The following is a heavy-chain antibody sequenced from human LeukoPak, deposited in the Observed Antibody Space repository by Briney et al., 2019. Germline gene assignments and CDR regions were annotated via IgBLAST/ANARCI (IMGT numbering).Heavy chain of an antibody. CDR3: ARGLPNWFDP. CDR1: GFTVSSNY. J-gene: IGHJ5*02. Sequence: GGSLRLSCAASGFTVSSNYMSWVRQAPGKGLEWVSVIYSGGSTYYADSVKGRFTISRHHSKNTLYLQMNSLRAEDTAVYYCARGLPNWFDPWGQGTLVTVSS. V-gene: IGHV3-53*04. CDR2: IYSGGST. D-gene: IGHD4-11*01.